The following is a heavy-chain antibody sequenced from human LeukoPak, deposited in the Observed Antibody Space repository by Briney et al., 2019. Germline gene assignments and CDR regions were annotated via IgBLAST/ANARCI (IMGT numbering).Heavy chain of an antibody. J-gene: IGHJ4*02. Sequence: PSETLSLTCTVSGGSISSGGYYWSWIRQHPGKGLEWIGYIYYSGSTYYNPSLKSRVTISVDTSKNQFSLKLSSVTAADTAVYYCARGTIYYYDSSGYYGTNFDYWGQGTLVTVSS. CDR3: ARGTIYYYDSSGYYGTNFDY. D-gene: IGHD3-22*01. CDR2: IYYSGST. CDR1: GGSISSGGYY. V-gene: IGHV4-31*03.